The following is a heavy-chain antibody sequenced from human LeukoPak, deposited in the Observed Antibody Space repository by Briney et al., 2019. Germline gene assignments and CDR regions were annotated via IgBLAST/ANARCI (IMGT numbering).Heavy chain of an antibody. CDR3: ARSPHSFNWNPTAFDY. V-gene: IGHV1-69*13. CDR2: IIPIFGTA. Sequence: GASVKVSCKASGGTFSSYAISWVRQAPGQGLEWMGGIIPIFGTANYAQKFPGRVTITPDESTSTGYMELSRLRSEDTAVYYCARSPHSFNWNPTAFDYWGQGTLVTVSS. D-gene: IGHD1-20*01. J-gene: IGHJ4*02. CDR1: GGTFSSYA.